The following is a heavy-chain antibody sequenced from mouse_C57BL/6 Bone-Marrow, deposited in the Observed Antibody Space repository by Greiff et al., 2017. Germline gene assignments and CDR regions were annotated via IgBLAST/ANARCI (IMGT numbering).Heavy chain of an antibody. D-gene: IGHD1-1*01. Sequence: VQLQQPGAELVMPGASVKLSCKASGYTFTSYWMHWVKQRPGQGLEWIGGIDPSDSSTNYNQKFKGKSTLTVDKSSSTAYMQVSSLTSANSAVYYGASSPRYGSERDYAMDYWGQGTSVTGYS. CDR3: ASSPRYGSERDYAMDY. J-gene: IGHJ4*01. CDR2: IDPSDSST. CDR1: GYTFTSYW. V-gene: IGHV1-69*01.